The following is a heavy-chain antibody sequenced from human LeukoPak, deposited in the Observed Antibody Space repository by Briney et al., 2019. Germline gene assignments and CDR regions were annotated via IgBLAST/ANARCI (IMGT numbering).Heavy chain of an antibody. CDR1: GFTFSSYD. J-gene: IGHJ4*02. CDR3: ARVGAV. D-gene: IGHD3-10*01. V-gene: IGHV3-30-3*01. CDR2: ISYDGSDK. Sequence: GGSLRLSCAASGFTFSSYDMHWVRQAPGKGLEWVAVISYDGSDKFYADSVRGRFTISRDNSKNTLYLQMNSLRAEDTATYYCARVGAVWGQGTLVTVSS.